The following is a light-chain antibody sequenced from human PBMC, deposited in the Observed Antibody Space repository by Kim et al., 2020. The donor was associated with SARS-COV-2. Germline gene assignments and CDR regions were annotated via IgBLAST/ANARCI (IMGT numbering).Light chain of an antibody. CDR2: DVS. Sequence: NTLSWTGPSRGVGRYNFVSWYQQHPGKTPNLMIYDVSNRPSGVSNRFSGSKSGNTASLTISGLQAEDEADYYCNSYTSSSTLVFGGGTQLTVL. CDR3: NSYTSSSTLV. J-gene: IGLJ2*01. CDR1: SRGVGRYNF. V-gene: IGLV2-14*03.